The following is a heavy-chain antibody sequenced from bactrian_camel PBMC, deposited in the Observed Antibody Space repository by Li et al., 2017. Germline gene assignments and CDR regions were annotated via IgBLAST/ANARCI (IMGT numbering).Heavy chain of an antibody. D-gene: IGHD6*01. J-gene: IGHJ4*01. Sequence: HVQLVESGGGSVQVGGSLILSCRVSGYALSETSCAGWFHQAPGREREGVAAVHTGGDITAYADSVKGRFTISRDSAKNTLYLQMDSLKVDGTAMYYCAARGPYGSGCLDPRYEYRIWGQGTQVTVS. CDR1: GYALSETSC. CDR3: AARGPYGSGCLDPRYEYRI. V-gene: IGHV3S54*01. CDR2: VHTGGDIT.